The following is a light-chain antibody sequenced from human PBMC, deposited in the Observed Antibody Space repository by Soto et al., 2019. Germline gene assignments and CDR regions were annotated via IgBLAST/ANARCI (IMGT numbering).Light chain of an antibody. CDR3: QSYDNSLNEWV. V-gene: IGLV1-40*01. CDR2: GNN. J-gene: IGLJ3*02. Sequence: QSVLTQPPSVSGAPGQRVTISCTGTASSIAARYDVHWYQQIPGKAPKLLIYGNNNRPSGVPDRFSASKSGISASLAITGLQADDEADSYCQSYDNSLNEWVFGGGTKLTVL. CDR1: ASSIAARYD.